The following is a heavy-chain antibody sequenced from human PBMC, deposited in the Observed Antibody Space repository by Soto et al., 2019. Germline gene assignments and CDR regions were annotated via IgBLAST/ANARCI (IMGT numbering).Heavy chain of an antibody. V-gene: IGHV1-18*04. CDR3: ARGRGIYDFWSGTTPQNAFDI. D-gene: IGHD3-3*01. Sequence: QVQLVQSGAEVKKPGASVKVSCKASGYTFTSYGISWVRQAPGQGLEGMGWISAYNGNTNYAQKLQGRVTMTTDTSTSTAYMELRILRYDDTAVYYCARGRGIYDFWSGTTPQNAFDIWGQGTMVTVSS. CDR2: ISAYNGNT. CDR1: GYTFTSYG. J-gene: IGHJ3*02.